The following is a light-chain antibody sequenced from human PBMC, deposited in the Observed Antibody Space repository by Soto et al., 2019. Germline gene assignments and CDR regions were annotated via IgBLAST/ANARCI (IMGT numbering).Light chain of an antibody. CDR2: EVS. J-gene: IGLJ2*01. V-gene: IGLV2-14*01. CDR1: RSDVGGYNY. CDR3: SSYTSSSTPVVV. Sequence: QSALTQPASVSGSPGQSITISCTGTRSDVGGYNYVSWYQQHPGKAPKLMIYEVSNRPSGVSNRFSGSKSGNTASLTISGLQAEDEADYYCSSYTSSSTPVVVFGGGTKLTVL.